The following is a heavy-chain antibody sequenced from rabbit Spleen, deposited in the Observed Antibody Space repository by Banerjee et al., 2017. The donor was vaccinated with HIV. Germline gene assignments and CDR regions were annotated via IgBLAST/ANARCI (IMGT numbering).Heavy chain of an antibody. CDR2: IATGSSGFT. Sequence: QEQLVESGGGLVQPEGSLTVTCTASGFSFSNNYYMCWVRQAPGKGLEWIGCIATGSSGFTYYASWAKGRFTCSKASSTTVTLQMTSLTVADTATYFCARDTGTSFSTYGMDLWGPGTLVTVS. V-gene: IGHV1S45*01. D-gene: IGHD8-1*01. CDR3: ARDTGTSFSTYGMDL. CDR1: GFSFSNNYY. J-gene: IGHJ6*01.